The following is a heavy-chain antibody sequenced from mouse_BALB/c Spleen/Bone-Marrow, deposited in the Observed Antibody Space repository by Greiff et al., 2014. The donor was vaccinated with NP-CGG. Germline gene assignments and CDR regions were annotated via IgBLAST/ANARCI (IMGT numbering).Heavy chain of an antibody. D-gene: IGHD1-1*01. CDR3: AAYYYGSSQFAY. CDR1: GFNIKDTY. Sequence: VQLKHSGAELVKPGASVKLSCTASGFNIKDTYMHWVKQRPEQGLEWIGRIDPANGNTKYDPKFQGKATITADTSSNTAYLQLSSLTSEDTAAYYCAAYYYGSSQFAYWGQGTLVTVSA. V-gene: IGHV14-3*02. CDR2: IDPANGNT. J-gene: IGHJ3*01.